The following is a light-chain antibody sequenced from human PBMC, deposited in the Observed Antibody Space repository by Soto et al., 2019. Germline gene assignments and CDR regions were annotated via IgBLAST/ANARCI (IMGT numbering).Light chain of an antibody. V-gene: IGLV2-14*03. CDR1: SSDVGGYDY. CDR2: DVS. J-gene: IGLJ1*01. CDR3: SSYTSSSLYV. Sequence: QSVLTQLASESGSPGQSITISCTGTSSDVGGYDYVSWYQHHPGKAPKLMIYDVSNRPSGVSNRFSGSKSGNTASLTISGLQAEDEADYYCSSYTSSSLYVFGTGTKVTVL.